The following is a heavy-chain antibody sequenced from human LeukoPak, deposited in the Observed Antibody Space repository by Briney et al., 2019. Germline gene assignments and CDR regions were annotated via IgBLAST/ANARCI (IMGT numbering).Heavy chain of an antibody. CDR1: GGSMSSSSYY. J-gene: IGHJ4*02. CDR3: ARVGYDFWSGYYNPGDY. Sequence: SETLSLTCTVSGGSMSSSSYYWGWIRQPPGKGLEWIGSIYYSGSTYYNPSLKSRVTISVDTSKNQFSLKLSSVTAADTAVYYCARVGYDFWSGYYNPGDYWGQGTLVTVSS. D-gene: IGHD3-3*01. CDR2: IYYSGST. V-gene: IGHV4-39*07.